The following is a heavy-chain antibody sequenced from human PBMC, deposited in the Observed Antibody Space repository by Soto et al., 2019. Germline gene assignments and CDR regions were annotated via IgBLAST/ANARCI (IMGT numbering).Heavy chain of an antibody. CDR1: GFNVGMYG. V-gene: IGHV3-33*01. CDR3: VRDWSSNAIAVNDN. CDR2: VWYDGSNE. D-gene: IGHD2-2*01. J-gene: IGHJ4*02. Sequence: VKLVESGGGVVQPGRSLRLSCTTSGFNVGMYGIHWVRQAPGKGLEWVASVWYDGSNEKYADSVKARFIISRDNSKNTIYLQMDRLTVEDTAVYYCVRDWSSNAIAVNDNWGLGTLVTVSS.